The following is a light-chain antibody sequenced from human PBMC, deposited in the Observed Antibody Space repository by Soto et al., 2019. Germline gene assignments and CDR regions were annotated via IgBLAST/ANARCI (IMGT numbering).Light chain of an antibody. Sequence: AIQMTQSPSSLSGAVGGRVTITCRASQGIKNDLNWYQQKPGKAPQLLIYGASTLQRGVPSRFSGSGSGIDFTLTISSLQPEDFATYYCLQDFKYPPTFGPGTRVYL. CDR1: QGIKND. CDR2: GAS. J-gene: IGKJ3*01. V-gene: IGKV1-6*01. CDR3: LQDFKYPPT.